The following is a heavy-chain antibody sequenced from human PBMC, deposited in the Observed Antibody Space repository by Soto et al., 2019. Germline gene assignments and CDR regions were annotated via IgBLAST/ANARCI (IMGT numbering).Heavy chain of an antibody. J-gene: IGHJ6*02. CDR3: ARDTRWHYDFWRRYYYYGMDV. Sequence: PGGSLRLSCAASGFTFSSYEMNWVRQAPGKGLEWVSYISSSGSTIYYADSVKGRFTISRDNAKNSLYLQMNSLRAEDTAVYYCARDTRWHYDFWRRYYYYGMDVWGQGTTVTVSS. D-gene: IGHD3-3*01. CDR2: ISSSGSTI. CDR1: GFTFSSYE. V-gene: IGHV3-48*03.